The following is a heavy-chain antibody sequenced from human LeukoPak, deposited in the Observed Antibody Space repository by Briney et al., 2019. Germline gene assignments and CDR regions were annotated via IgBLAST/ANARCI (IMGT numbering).Heavy chain of an antibody. Sequence: PSETLSLTCAVYGGSFSDYYWSWIRQPPGKGLEWIGEINHSGSTNYNPSLKSRVTISVDTSKNQFSLKLSSVTAADTAVYYCARRGGGYSYGSNDYWGQGTLVTVSS. CDR1: GGSFSDYY. CDR2: INHSGST. D-gene: IGHD5-18*01. J-gene: IGHJ4*02. V-gene: IGHV4-34*01. CDR3: ARRGGGYSYGSNDY.